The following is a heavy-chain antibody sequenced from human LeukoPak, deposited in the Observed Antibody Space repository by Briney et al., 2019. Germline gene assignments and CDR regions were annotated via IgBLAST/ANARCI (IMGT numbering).Heavy chain of an antibody. CDR2: ITTSIDII. J-gene: IGHJ6*02. V-gene: IGHV3-48*04. D-gene: IGHD3-10*01. CDR3: ARDPGVRYYYGMDV. CDR1: GFTLSSYN. Sequence: PGGSLRLSCAASGFTLSSYNMNWVRQAPGKGLEWIPYITTSIDIISYADSVKGRFTISRDNAKNSLYLQMNSLRAEDTAVYYCARDPGVRYYYGMDVWGQGTTVTVSS.